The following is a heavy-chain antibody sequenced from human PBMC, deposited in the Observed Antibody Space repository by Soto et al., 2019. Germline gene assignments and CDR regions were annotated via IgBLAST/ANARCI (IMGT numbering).Heavy chain of an antibody. V-gene: IGHV4-59*08. CDR1: GASISRDH. Sequence: QVQLQESGPGLVKPSETLSLTCTVSGASISRDHWNWIRQPPGKGLEWVGEYSGTTNYNPSLRSRATISVDTSNNQFSLKLSSVTAADPAVYFCATYITGGGGRGYWGQGTLVTVSS. D-gene: IGHD3-16*01. CDR2: YSGTT. CDR3: ATYITGGGGRGY. J-gene: IGHJ4*02.